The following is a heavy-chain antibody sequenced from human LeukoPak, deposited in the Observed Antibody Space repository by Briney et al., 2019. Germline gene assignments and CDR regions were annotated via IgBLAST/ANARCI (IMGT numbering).Heavy chain of an antibody. V-gene: IGHV3-30-3*01. J-gene: IGHJ4*02. CDR3: ARDPVGRAFWDILTGYDHFDY. Sequence: GGSLRLSCAASGFTFSSYAMHWVRQAPGKGLEWVAVISYDGSNKYYADSVKGRFTISRDNSKNTLYLQTNSLRAEDTAVYYCARDPVGRAFWDILTGYDHFDYWGQGTLVTVSS. CDR2: ISYDGSNK. D-gene: IGHD3-9*01. CDR1: GFTFSSYA.